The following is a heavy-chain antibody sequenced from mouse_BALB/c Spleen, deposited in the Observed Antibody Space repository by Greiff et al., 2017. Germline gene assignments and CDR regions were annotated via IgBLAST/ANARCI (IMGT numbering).Heavy chain of an antibody. CDR2: ISSGGGST. D-gene: IGHD1-1*01. CDR1: GFAFSSYD. Sequence: EVKVVESGGGLVKPGGSLKLSCAASGFAFSSYDMSWVRQTPEKRLEWVAYISSGGGSTYYPDTVKGRFTISRDNAKNTLYLQMSSLKSEDTAMYYCARQDYGSRYAMDYWGQGTSVTVSS. CDR3: ARQDYGSRYAMDY. V-gene: IGHV5-12-1*01. J-gene: IGHJ4*01.